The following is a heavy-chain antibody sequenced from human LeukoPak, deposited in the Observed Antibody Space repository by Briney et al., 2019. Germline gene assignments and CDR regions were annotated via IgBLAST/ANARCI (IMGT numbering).Heavy chain of an antibody. CDR2: ISYDGSNK. D-gene: IGHD1-7*01. J-gene: IGHJ4*02. V-gene: IGHV3-30-3*01. Sequence: GRSLRLSCAASGFTFSSYAMHWVRQAPGKGLEWVAVISYDGSNKYYADSVKGRFTISRDNAKNSLYLQMNSLRAEDTAVYYCAILNWNSDYWGQGTLVTVSS. CDR3: AILNWNSDY. CDR1: GFTFSSYA.